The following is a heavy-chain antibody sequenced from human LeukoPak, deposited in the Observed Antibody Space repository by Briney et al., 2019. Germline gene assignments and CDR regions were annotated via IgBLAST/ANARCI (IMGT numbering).Heavy chain of an antibody. D-gene: IGHD2-2*01. J-gene: IGHJ6*03. CDR3: ARGGYCSSTSCYDDYYYYMDV. V-gene: IGHV4-61*02. Sequence: PSETLSPTCTVSGGSISSGSYYWSWIRQPAGKGLEWIGRIYTSGSTNYNPSLKSRVTISVDTSKNQFSLKLSSVTAADTAVYYCARGGYCSSTSCYDDYYYYMDVWGKGTTVTISS. CDR2: IYTSGST. CDR1: GGSISSGSYY.